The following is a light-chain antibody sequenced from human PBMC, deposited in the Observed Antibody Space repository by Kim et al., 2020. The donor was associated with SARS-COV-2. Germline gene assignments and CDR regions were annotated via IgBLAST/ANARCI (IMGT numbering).Light chain of an antibody. CDR1: SGSIASNY. CDR3: QSYDSSNVV. V-gene: IGLV6-57*02. CDR2: EEK. J-gene: IGLJ2*01. Sequence: GKAVTIPCTGSSGSIASNYGQWDQQRPGSAPTTVNYEEKQRPSGVPDRFSGSIDSSSNSASLAISGLKTEDEADYYCQSYDSSNVVFGGGTQLTVL.